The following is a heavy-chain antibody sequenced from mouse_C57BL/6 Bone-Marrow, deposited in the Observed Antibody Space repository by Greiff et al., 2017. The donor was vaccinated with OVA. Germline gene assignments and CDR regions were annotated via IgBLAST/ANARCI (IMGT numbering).Heavy chain of an antibody. Sequence: QVQLQQSGAELARPGASVKMSCKASGYTFTSYTMHWVKQRPGQGLEWIGYINPSSGYTKYNQKFKDKATLTADKSSSTAYMQLSSLTSEDSAVYYCAREAGYYLYFDYWGQGTTLTVSS. CDR3: AREAGYYLYFDY. J-gene: IGHJ2*01. CDR2: INPSSGYT. CDR1: GYTFTSYT. V-gene: IGHV1-4*01. D-gene: IGHD2-3*01.